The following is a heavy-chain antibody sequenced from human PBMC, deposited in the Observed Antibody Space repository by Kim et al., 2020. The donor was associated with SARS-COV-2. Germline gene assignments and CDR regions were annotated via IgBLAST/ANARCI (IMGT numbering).Heavy chain of an antibody. D-gene: IGHD6-19*01. Sequence: SVKVSCKASGGTFSSYAISWVRQAPGQGLEWMGGIIPIFGTANYAQKFQGRVTITADESTSTAYMELSSLRSEDTAVYYCAAREGGSGLTYNWFDPWGQGTLVTVSS. CDR1: GGTFSSYA. V-gene: IGHV1-69*13. CDR3: AAREGGSGLTYNWFDP. J-gene: IGHJ5*02. CDR2: IIPIFGTA.